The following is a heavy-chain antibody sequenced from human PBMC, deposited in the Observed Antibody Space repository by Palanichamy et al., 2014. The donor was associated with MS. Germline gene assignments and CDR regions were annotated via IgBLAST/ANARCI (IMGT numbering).Heavy chain of an antibody. CDR3: AKVLWVADSLRANPLDC. CDR2: ISGTGSRT. V-gene: IGHV3-23*01. Sequence: EVQLLESGGGLVQPGGSLRLSCAASGFTFSNHAMNWVRQAPGKGLEWVSSISGTGSRTKYADSVEGRFTISRDNSKNTLYLQMNSLRTEDTAAYYCAKVLWVADSLRANPLDCWGQGTLVTVSS. D-gene: IGHD3-10*01. J-gene: IGHJ4*02. CDR1: GFTFSNHA.